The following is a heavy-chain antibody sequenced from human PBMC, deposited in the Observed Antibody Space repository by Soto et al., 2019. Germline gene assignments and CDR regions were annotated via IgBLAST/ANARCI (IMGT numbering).Heavy chain of an antibody. J-gene: IGHJ3*02. Sequence: GGSLRLSCAASGFTFDDYGMSWVRQAPGKGLEWVSGINWNGGSTGYADSVKGRFTISRDNAKNSLYLQMNSLRAEDTALYHCARGGVVVVAATVKDAFDIWGQGTMVTVSS. CDR3: ARGGVVVVAATVKDAFDI. CDR1: GFTFDDYG. V-gene: IGHV3-20*01. D-gene: IGHD2-15*01. CDR2: INWNGGST.